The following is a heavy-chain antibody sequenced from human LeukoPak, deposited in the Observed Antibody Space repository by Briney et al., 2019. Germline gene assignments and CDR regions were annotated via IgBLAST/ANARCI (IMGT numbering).Heavy chain of an antibody. CDR3: ARLVDYCSSTSCSTRFDY. V-gene: IGHV4-39*01. CDR2: IYYSGST. J-gene: IGHJ4*02. D-gene: IGHD2-2*02. CDR1: GGSISSSSYY. Sequence: SETLSLTCTVSGGSISSSSYYWGWIRQPPGKGLEWIGSIYYSGSTYYNPSLKSRVTISVDTSKNQFSLKLSSVTAADTAVYYCARLVDYCSSTSCSTRFDYWGQGTLVTVSS.